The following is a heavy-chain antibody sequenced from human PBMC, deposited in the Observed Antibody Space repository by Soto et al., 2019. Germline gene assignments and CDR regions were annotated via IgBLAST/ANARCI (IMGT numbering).Heavy chain of an antibody. CDR2: ISPYDGST. CDR3: ARGDGRGSTGFYYYYGMDV. J-gene: IGHJ6*02. Sequence: QVQLVQSRAEVKKPGASVKVSCKASGFTFTNYFFHWVRQAPRQALEWLGIISPYDGSTKYVQSLQGRVTVTSDTSTSTVYMELSSLRSEDTAVYFCARGDGRGSTGFYYYYGMDVWGHGTTITVSS. D-gene: IGHD1-26*01. CDR1: GFTFTNYF. V-gene: IGHV1-46*01.